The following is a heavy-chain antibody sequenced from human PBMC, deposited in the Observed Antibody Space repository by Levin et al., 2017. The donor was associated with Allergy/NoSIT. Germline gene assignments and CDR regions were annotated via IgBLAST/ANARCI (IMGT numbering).Heavy chain of an antibody. V-gene: IGHV3-48*04. Sequence: GGSLRLSCAASGFTLSSYSMNWVRQAPGKGLEWVSYISSGSSTIYYADSVKGRFTISRDNTKNSLFLQMNSLRAEDTAVYYCASASRGWGQGTLVAVSS. J-gene: IGHJ4*02. CDR1: GFTLSSYS. CDR2: ISSGSSTI. CDR3: ASASRG.